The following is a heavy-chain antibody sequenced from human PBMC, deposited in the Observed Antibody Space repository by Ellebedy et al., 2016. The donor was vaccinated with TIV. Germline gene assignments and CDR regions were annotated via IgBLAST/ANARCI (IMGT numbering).Heavy chain of an antibody. CDR2: ISNTGSRT. Sequence: GESLKISCAASGFTFSSYWMSWVRQAPGKGLEWVSTISNTGSRTYYADSVEGRFIISSDNSKKTLYLQMNSLRAEDTAVYYCAKGRGGGSDSSAPRYYFDYWGLGTLVTVSS. V-gene: IGHV3-23*01. D-gene: IGHD3-22*01. CDR3: AKGRGGGSDSSAPRYYFDY. CDR1: GFTFSSYW. J-gene: IGHJ4*02.